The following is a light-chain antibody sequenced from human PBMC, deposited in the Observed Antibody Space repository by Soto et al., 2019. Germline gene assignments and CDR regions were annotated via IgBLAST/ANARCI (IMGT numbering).Light chain of an antibody. CDR1: PSVANF. CDR2: GAF. V-gene: IGKV3-11*01. CDR3: QQRNIWPPVT. J-gene: IGKJ5*01. Sequence: PGERATLSCRASPSVANFVAWYQQKPGQAPRLLIYGAFNRATGIPARFSGSGSGTDFTLTISSLEPEDSAVYYCQQRNIWPPVTFGHETRLEIK.